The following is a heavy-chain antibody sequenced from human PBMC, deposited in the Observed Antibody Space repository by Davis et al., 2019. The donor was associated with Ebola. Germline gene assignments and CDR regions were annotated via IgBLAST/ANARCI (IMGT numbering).Heavy chain of an antibody. Sequence: GESLKISCAASGFTFSSYSMNWVRQAPGKGLEWVSYISDSSTTIYYADSVKGRFTISRDNAKNTLYLQMNSLRAEDTAVYYCARGMVAAPYYYYGMDVWGQGTTVTVSS. V-gene: IGHV3-48*04. CDR2: ISDSSTTI. CDR1: GFTFSSYS. J-gene: IGHJ6*02. CDR3: ARGMVAAPYYYYGMDV. D-gene: IGHD2-15*01.